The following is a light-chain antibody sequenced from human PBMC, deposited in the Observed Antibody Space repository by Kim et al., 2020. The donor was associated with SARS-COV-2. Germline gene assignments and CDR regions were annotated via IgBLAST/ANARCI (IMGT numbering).Light chain of an antibody. CDR1: NIGSKS. CDR3: QVWDSSSDNSV. CDR2: YDS. V-gene: IGLV3-21*04. J-gene: IGLJ3*02. Sequence: APGKTARSTCGGNNIGSKSVHWYQQKPGQAPVLVIYYDSDRPSGIPERCSGSNSGNTATLTISRVEAGDEADYYCQVWDSSSDNSVFGGGTQLTVL.